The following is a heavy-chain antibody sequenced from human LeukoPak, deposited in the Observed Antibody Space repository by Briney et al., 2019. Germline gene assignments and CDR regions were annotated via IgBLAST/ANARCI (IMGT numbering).Heavy chain of an antibody. Sequence: GASVNVSCKASGYTFTGYYMHWVRQAPGQGREWMGWINPNSGGTNYAQKFQGRVTMTRDTSISTAYMELSRLRSDDTAVYYCARALNSGRYNYFDYWGQGTLVTVSS. V-gene: IGHV1-2*02. D-gene: IGHD1-26*01. CDR1: GYTFTGYY. J-gene: IGHJ4*02. CDR3: ARALNSGRYNYFDY. CDR2: INPNSGGT.